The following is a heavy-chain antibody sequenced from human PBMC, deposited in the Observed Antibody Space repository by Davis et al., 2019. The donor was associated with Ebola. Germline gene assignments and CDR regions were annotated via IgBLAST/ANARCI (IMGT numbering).Heavy chain of an antibody. J-gene: IGHJ6*02. CDR3: TYTYSSGEDV. CDR2: IRSKANSYAT. V-gene: IGHV3-73*01. CDR1: GFTFSGSA. D-gene: IGHD6-25*01. Sequence: GGSLRLSCAASGFTFSGSAMHWVCQASGKGLEWVGRIRSKANSYATAYAASVKGRFTISRDDSKNTAYLQMNSLRTEDTAVYYCTYTYSSGEDVWGQGTTVTVSS.